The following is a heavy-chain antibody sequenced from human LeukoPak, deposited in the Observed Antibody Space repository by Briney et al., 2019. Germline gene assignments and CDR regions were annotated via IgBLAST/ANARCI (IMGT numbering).Heavy chain of an antibody. V-gene: IGHV3-74*01. CDR3: ATYGLGTYHLGD. CDR1: GVTFSSYW. J-gene: IGHJ4*02. D-gene: IGHD3-10*01. CDR2: INNDGSSA. Sequence: GGSLRLSCAASGVTFSSYWMHWVRQAPGKGLVWVSRINNDGSSAYYADSVKGRFTISRDNAKNTLYLQMDSLRAEDTAVYYCATYGLGTYHLGDWGQGTLVTVSS.